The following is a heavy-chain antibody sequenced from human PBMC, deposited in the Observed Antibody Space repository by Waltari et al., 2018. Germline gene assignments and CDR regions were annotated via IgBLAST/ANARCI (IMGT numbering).Heavy chain of an antibody. J-gene: IGHJ4*01. CDR1: GVSIDSFNW. D-gene: IGHD1-26*01. Sequence: QVQLQESGPGLVKPAGTLSLTCAVSGVSIDSFNWWDWVRQSPGKGLEWIGEIWHNGNTHFNPSLKVRVTMSVDMSKNEFSLTLTSGTAADTAIYYCARNGGGGGSDYWGHGTVVNVSS. CDR2: IWHNGNT. CDR3: ARNGGGGGSDY. V-gene: IGHV4-4*02.